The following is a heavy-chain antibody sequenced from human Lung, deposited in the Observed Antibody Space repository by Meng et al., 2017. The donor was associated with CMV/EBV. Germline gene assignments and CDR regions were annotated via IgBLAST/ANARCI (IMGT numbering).Heavy chain of an antibody. D-gene: IGHD2-2*01. CDR2: ISGSGGST. CDR1: GFTFSSYA. Sequence: SCAASGFTFSSYAMSWVRQAPGKGLEWVSAISGSGGSTYYADSVKGRFTISRDNSKNTLYLQMNSLRAEDTAVYYCAKGGSTSYYYYGMDVWGQGXTVTVSS. CDR3: AKGGSTSYYYYGMDV. V-gene: IGHV3-23*01. J-gene: IGHJ6*02.